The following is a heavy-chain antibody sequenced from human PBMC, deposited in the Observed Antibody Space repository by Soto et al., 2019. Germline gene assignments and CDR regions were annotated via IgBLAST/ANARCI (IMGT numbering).Heavy chain of an antibody. CDR1: GGSISSYY. CDR3: ARQMTTLTTFDY. V-gene: IGHV4-59*01. Sequence: LSLTCAVSGGSISSYYWSWIRQPPGKGLEWIGYIYYSGSTNYNPSLKSRVTISVDTSKNQFSLKVSSVTAADTAVYYCARQMTTLTTFDYWGQGTLVTGSS. J-gene: IGHJ4*02. D-gene: IGHD4-17*01. CDR2: IYYSGST.